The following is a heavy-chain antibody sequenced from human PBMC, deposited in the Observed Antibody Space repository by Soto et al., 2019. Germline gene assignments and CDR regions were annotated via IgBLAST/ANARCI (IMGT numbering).Heavy chain of an antibody. CDR1: GGSITSGDYY. J-gene: IGHJ4*02. D-gene: IGHD1-7*01. Sequence: SETLSLTCTVSGGSITSGDYYWNWIRQTPGKGLEWIGYIYYSGSTYYNPSLKSPITISLDTSKNQFSLKLRSVAAADTAVYYCARQTGTTTPPFDYWGQGSLVTVSS. CDR2: IYYSGST. CDR3: ARQTGTTTPPFDY. V-gene: IGHV4-30-4*01.